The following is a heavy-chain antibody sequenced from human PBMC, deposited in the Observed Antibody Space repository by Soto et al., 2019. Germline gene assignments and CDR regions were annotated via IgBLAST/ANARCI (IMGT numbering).Heavy chain of an antibody. CDR1: GDSYGSGNIY. CDR2: TFSSGTA. V-gene: IGHV4-30-4*02. Sequence: SVTLSLIMTLSGDSYGSGNIYCSCIRQAPGKGLEWIGYTFSSGTAYYNPSLKSRLTMSLDTSQNQFSLKLNSVTASDPAVYFRPRVPSQFYLYYAMDVWGQGTTVTVPS. D-gene: IGHD3-10*01. CDR3: PRVPSQFYLYYAMDV. J-gene: IGHJ6*02.